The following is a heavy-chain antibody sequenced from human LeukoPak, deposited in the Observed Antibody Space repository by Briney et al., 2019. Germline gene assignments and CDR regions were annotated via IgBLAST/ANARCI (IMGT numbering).Heavy chain of an antibody. CDR3: ARDRHQLLPGEDY. Sequence: ASVKVSCKAPGYTFTGYYMHWVRQAPGQGLEWMGWINPNSGGTNYAQKFQGRVTMTRDTSISTAYMELSRLRSDDTAVYYCARDRHQLLPGEDYWGQGTLATVSS. D-gene: IGHD2-2*01. CDR2: INPNSGGT. CDR1: GYTFTGYY. V-gene: IGHV1-2*02. J-gene: IGHJ4*02.